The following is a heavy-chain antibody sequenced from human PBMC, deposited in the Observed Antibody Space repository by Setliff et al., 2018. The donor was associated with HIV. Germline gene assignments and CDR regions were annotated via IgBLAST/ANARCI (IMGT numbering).Heavy chain of an antibody. CDR1: GGSVTDISYY. CDR2: IFYSGST. CDR3: VRDAGDSYLKGFWYFDL. J-gene: IGHJ2*01. V-gene: IGHV4-39*07. Sequence: KTSETLSLTCTVSGGSVTDISYYWAWIRQPPGKGLQWVGTIFYSGSTYYNPSLKSRVTISVDTSKNQFSLRLNSVTAADTAVYYCVRDAGDSYLKGFWYFDLWGRGTLGTAPQ. D-gene: IGHD1-26*01.